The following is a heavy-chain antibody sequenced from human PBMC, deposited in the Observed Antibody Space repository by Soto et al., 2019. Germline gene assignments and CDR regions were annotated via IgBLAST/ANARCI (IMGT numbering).Heavy chain of an antibody. J-gene: IGHJ3*01. D-gene: IGHD5-12*01. CDR3: AKEKSVINSGYDPFDV. CDR1: GFAFNSYE. CDR2: MSSGGGTI. Sequence: EVRLVESGGDLVQPGGSLRLSCAASGFAFNSYEMDWVRQAPGKGLEWIAYMSSGGGTIYYADSVKGRFTISRDNAKNSLYLEMNSLRAVDSAVYYCAKEKSVINSGYDPFDVWGQGTMVTVS. V-gene: IGHV3-48*03.